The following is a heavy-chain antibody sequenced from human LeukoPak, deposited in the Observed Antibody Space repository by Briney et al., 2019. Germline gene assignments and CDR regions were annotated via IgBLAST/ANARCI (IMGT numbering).Heavy chain of an antibody. J-gene: IGHJ4*02. V-gene: IGHV4-59*11. Sequence: SETLSLTCTVSGGSISSHYWSWIRQPPGKGLEWIGHIYYSGSTNYNPSLKSRGTISLDTSKSQFSLRLSSVTAADTAVNYCAMLYYYDSSGYWFYYFDHWGQGTLVTVSS. CDR1: GGSISSHY. D-gene: IGHD3-22*01. CDR2: IYYSGST. CDR3: AMLYYYDSSGYWFYYFDH.